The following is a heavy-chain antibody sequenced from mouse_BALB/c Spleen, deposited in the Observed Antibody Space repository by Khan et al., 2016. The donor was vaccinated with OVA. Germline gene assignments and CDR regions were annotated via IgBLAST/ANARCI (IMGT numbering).Heavy chain of an antibody. J-gene: IGHJ1*01. Sequence: QVQLQQSGVELVRPGTSVKISCKASGYTFTNYWLGWVKQRPGHGLEWIGDIYPGGGYINYNEKFKGKATPTAGASSSTAYIQLNSLTSEDSAVYFCTGCDTWYFDVWGAGTTVTVSS. CDR3: TGCDTWYFDV. CDR1: GYTFTNYW. V-gene: IGHV1-63*02. CDR2: IYPGGGYI.